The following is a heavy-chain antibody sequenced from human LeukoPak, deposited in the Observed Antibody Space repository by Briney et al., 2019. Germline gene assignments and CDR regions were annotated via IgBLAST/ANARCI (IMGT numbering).Heavy chain of an antibody. J-gene: IGHJ4*02. CDR1: GYTFTGYY. Sequence: ASVKVSCKASGYTFTGYYMHWVRQAPGQGLEWMGWINPNSGGTNYAQKFQGRVTMTRDTSISTAYMEPSRLRSDDTAVYYCAREGGRYCSSTSCYLYYWGQGTPVTVSS. CDR2: INPNSGGT. D-gene: IGHD2-2*01. CDR3: AREGGRYCSSTSCYLYY. V-gene: IGHV1-2*02.